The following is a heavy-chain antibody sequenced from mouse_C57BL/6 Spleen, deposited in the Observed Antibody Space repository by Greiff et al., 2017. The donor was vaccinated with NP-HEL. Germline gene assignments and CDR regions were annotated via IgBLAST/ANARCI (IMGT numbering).Heavy chain of an antibody. Sequence: VQLQQPGAELVRPGSSVKLSCKASGYTFTSYWMHWVKQRPGQGLEWIGEIDPSDSYTNYNQKFKGKSTLTVDKSSSTAYMQLSSLTSEDSAVYYCARGDYGLDYWGQGTSVTVSS. V-gene: IGHV1-69*01. D-gene: IGHD2-4*01. J-gene: IGHJ4*01. CDR2: IDPSDSYT. CDR3: ARGDYGLDY. CDR1: GYTFTSYW.